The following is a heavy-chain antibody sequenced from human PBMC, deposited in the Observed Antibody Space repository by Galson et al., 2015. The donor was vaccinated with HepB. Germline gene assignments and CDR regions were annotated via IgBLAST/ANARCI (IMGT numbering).Heavy chain of an antibody. CDR2: ISGSGGST. V-gene: IGHV3-23*01. CDR1: GFTFSSYA. CDR3: AKRAAAADSYYFDY. D-gene: IGHD6-13*01. J-gene: IGHJ4*02. Sequence: SLRLSCAVSGFTFSSYAMSWVRQAPGKGLEWVSAISGSGGSTYYADSVKGRFTISRDNSKNTLSLQMNSLRAEDTAVYFCAKRAAAADSYYFDYWGQGTLVTVSS.